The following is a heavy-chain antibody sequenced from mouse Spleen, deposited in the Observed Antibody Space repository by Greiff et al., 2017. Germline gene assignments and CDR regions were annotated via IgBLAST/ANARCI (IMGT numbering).Heavy chain of an antibody. CDR2: IYPGSGNT. J-gene: IGHJ2*01. CDR1: GYSFTSYY. V-gene: IGHV1-66*01. Sequence: VKLMESGPELVKPGASVKISCKASGYSFTSYYIHWVKQRPGQGLEWIGWIYPGSGNTKYNEKFKGKATLTADTSSSTAYMQLSSLTSEDSAVYYCARSAYYRYDDFDYWGQGTTLTVSS. CDR3: ARSAYYRYDDFDY. D-gene: IGHD2-14*01.